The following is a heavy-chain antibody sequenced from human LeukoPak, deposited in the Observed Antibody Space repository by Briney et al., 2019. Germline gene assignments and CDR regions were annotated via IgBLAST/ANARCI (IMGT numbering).Heavy chain of an antibody. Sequence: ASVKVSCKASRGTFSSYAISWVRQAPGQGLEWMGWISAYNGNANYAQKLQGRVTMTTDTSTSTAYMELRSLRSDDTAVYYCARDYSPFWSGYYYPSWFDPWGQGTLVTVSS. D-gene: IGHD3-3*01. J-gene: IGHJ5*02. V-gene: IGHV1-18*01. CDR3: ARDYSPFWSGYYYPSWFDP. CDR2: ISAYNGNA. CDR1: RGTFSSYA.